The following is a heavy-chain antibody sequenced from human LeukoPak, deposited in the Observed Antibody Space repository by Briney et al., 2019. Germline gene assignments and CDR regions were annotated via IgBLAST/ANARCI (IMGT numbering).Heavy chain of an antibody. CDR1: GLTGSHNY. V-gene: IGHV3-53*01. Sequence: PGGSLRLSCAASGLTGSHNYMSWVRQAPGKGLEWVSAIHTSGDTCYADSVKGRFTISRDTSKNTLYLQINSLRVEDTAVYYCIVFGDSNHWGQGTLVTVS. D-gene: IGHD4-17*01. J-gene: IGHJ5*02. CDR2: IHTSGDT. CDR3: IVFGDSNH.